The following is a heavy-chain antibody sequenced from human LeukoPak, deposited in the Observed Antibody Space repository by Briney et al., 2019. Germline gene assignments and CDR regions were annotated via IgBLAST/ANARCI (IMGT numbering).Heavy chain of an antibody. J-gene: IGHJ3*02. CDR3: ARARITMVRGAAFDI. CDR2: ISAYNGNT. V-gene: IGHV1-18*01. CDR1: GYTFTSYG. D-gene: IGHD3-10*01. Sequence: GASVKVSCKASGYTFTSYGISWVRQAPGQGLEWMGWISAYNGNTNYAQKLQGRVTMTTDTSTSTAYMELRSLRSDDTAVYYCARARITMVRGAAFDIWGQGTMVTVSS.